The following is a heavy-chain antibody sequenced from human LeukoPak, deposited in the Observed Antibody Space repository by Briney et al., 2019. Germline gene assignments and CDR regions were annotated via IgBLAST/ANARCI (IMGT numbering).Heavy chain of an antibody. CDR2: IYDSGIT. J-gene: IGHJ4*02. V-gene: IGHV4-59*01. CDR3: ARAPFGSGPYLAFDF. Sequence: SETLSLTCIVSGGSISSYYWSWIRQPPGKGLEWIGYIYDSGITSYNPSLKSRVSIPVDTSKNQFSLNLSPVTAADTAVYYCARAPFGSGPYLAFDFWGQGTLVAVSS. CDR1: GGSISSYY. D-gene: IGHD2-15*01.